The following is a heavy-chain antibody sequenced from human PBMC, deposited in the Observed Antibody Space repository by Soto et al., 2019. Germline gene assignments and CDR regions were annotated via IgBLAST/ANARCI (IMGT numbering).Heavy chain of an antibody. Sequence: GGSLRLSCAASGFTFSSYGMHWVRQAPGKGLEWVAVIWYDGSNKYYADSVKGRFTISRDNSKNTLYLQMNSLRAEDTAVYYCARDSYYDFWSGYLGLHYYGMDVWGQGTTLTVSS. CDR2: IWYDGSNK. V-gene: IGHV3-33*01. J-gene: IGHJ6*02. CDR3: ARDSYYDFWSGYLGLHYYGMDV. CDR1: GFTFSSYG. D-gene: IGHD3-3*01.